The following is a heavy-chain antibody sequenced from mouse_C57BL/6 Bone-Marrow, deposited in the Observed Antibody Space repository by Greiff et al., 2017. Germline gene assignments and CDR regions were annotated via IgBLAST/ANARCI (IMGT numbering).Heavy chain of an antibody. CDR3: ASSHYYGSSYDYYAMDY. J-gene: IGHJ4*01. CDR1: GFNIKDYY. V-gene: IGHV14-2*01. Sequence: EVQLQQSGAELVKPGASVKLSCTASGFNIKDYYMHWVKQRTEQGLEWIGRIDPEDGETKYAPKFQGKAPITAETSSNTAYLQLSSLTSEDTAVYYCASSHYYGSSYDYYAMDYWGQGTSVTVSS. CDR2: IDPEDGET. D-gene: IGHD1-1*01.